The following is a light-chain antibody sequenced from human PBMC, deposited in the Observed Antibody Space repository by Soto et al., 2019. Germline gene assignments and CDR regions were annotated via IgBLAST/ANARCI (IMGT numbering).Light chain of an antibody. V-gene: IGLV1-44*01. CDR2: SNN. CDR1: NSNIESNT. CDR3: AAWDDSLNGHVV. J-gene: IGLJ2*01. Sequence: QSVLTQPPSASGTPGQRVTISCSGSNSNIESNTVNWYQQLPGTAPKLLIYSNNQRPSGVPDRFSGSKSGTSASLAISGLQSDDEADYYCAAWDDSLNGHVVFGGGTKPTVL.